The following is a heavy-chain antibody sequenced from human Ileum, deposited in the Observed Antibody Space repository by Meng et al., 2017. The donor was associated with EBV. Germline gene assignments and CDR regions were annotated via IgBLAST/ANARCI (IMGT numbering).Heavy chain of an antibody. D-gene: IGHD4-23*01. J-gene: IGHJ5*02. V-gene: IGHV4-34*01. Sequence: QVRLQQWGTGLLKPSETLSLTCAVYGGSFNDYYWTWLRQPPGKGLEWIGVIDQSGYTKFNPSLSSRATISRDTSNNQFSLRLNSVTAADTALYYCARYGRCNGNSFHCFDPWGQGTLVTVSS. CDR2: IDQSGYT. CDR3: ARYGRCNGNSFHCFDP. CDR1: GGSFNDYY.